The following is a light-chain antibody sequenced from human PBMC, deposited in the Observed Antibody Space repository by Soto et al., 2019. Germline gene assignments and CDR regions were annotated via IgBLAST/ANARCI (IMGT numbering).Light chain of an antibody. CDR2: GTS. CDR3: QQYGSSPWT. CDR1: QSVRSSF. Sequence: VLKQSPGTLSLYPGERATLSCRASQSVRSSFLAWYQQKPGQAPRLLIYGTSSRATGIPDRFSGSGSGTDFTLTVSRLEPEDFAVYFCQQYGSSPWTFGQGSIVAIK. J-gene: IGKJ1*01. V-gene: IGKV3-20*01.